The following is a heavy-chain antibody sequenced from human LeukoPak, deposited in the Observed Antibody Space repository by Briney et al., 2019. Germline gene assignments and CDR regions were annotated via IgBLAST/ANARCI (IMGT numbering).Heavy chain of an antibody. Sequence: GGSLRLSCSASGFSFSNYAMHWVRQAPGKGLEYVSGISNNGGSTYYADSVKGRFTISRDNSKNTLYLQMSSLRAEDTAVYYCVKVASSSSYYFWGQGTLVTVSS. V-gene: IGHV3-64D*09. CDR2: ISNNGGST. CDR3: VKVASSSSYYF. J-gene: IGHJ4*02. CDR1: GFSFSNYA. D-gene: IGHD3-22*01.